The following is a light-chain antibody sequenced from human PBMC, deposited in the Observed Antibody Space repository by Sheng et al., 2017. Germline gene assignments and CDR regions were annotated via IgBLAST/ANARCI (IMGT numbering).Light chain of an antibody. CDR3: GSYTSRSTLV. J-gene: IGLJ2*01. V-gene: IGLV2-14*03. CDR2: DVS. Sequence: QSALTQPASVSGSPGQSITISCTGTSSDVGGYNYVSWYQQHPGKAPKLIIYDVSSRPSGVSNRFSGSKSGNTASLTISGLQPDDESDYYCGSYTSRSTLVFGGGTKLTV. CDR1: SSDVGGYNY.